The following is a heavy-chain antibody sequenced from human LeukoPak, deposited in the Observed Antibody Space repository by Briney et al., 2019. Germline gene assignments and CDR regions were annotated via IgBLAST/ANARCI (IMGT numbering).Heavy chain of an antibody. D-gene: IGHD1-26*01. Sequence: SETLSLTCIVSGDSIATTTYYWAWIRQSPRRGLEWIANVFNSGNTYYSPSLKGRVTLSVDTSKNQFSLQLASVTASDTAVYYCARHPENTPGSGAYGYFDKWGQGALVTVSS. CDR2: VFNSGNT. V-gene: IGHV4-39*01. CDR3: ARHPENTPGSGAYGYFDK. J-gene: IGHJ4*02. CDR1: GDSIATTTYY.